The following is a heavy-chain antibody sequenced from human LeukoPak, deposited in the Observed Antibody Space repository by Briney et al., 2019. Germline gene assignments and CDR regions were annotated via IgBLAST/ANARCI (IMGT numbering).Heavy chain of an antibody. V-gene: IGHV3-48*04. CDR3: ARDSRGTTFDY. CDR1: GFTFSNYW. J-gene: IGHJ4*02. Sequence: GGSLRLSCAASGFTFSNYWMTWVRQAPGKGLEWVAYIGRSGDRTTKYADSVKGRFTISRDNAENSLFLQMNSLRAEDTAVYYCARDSRGTTFDYWGQGTLVTVSS. D-gene: IGHD3-16*01. CDR2: IGRSGDRTT.